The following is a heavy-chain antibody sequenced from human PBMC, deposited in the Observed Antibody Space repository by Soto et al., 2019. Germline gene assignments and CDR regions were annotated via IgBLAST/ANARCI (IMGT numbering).Heavy chain of an antibody. CDR1: GLTSSGTW. D-gene: IGHD3-10*01. CDR2: IDNDGSRT. Sequence: EVQLVESGGGLAQPGGSRGPSFQAPGLTSSGTWVTWVRQPPGKGLVWVARIDNDGSRTSYADSVKGRFTISRDNAENTLYLQMNSLRAEDTAVYYCARAGSYRFDYWGQGTLVTVSS. V-gene: IGHV3-74*01. CDR3: ARAGSYRFDY. J-gene: IGHJ4*02.